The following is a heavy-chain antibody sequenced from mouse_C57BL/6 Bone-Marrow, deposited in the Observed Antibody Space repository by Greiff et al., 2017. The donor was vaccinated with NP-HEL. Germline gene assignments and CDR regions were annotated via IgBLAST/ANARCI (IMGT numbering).Heavy chain of an antibody. CDR3: ARWELGSSLAWFAY. D-gene: IGHD1-1*01. J-gene: IGHJ3*01. V-gene: IGHV1-53*01. CDR2: INPSNGGT. Sequence: VQLQQPGTELVKPGASVKLSCKASGYTFTSYWMHWVKQRPGQGLEWIGNINPSNGGTNYNEKFKCKATLTVDKSSSTAYMQLSSLTSEDSAVYYCARWELGSSLAWFAYWGQGTLVTVSA. CDR1: GYTFTSYW.